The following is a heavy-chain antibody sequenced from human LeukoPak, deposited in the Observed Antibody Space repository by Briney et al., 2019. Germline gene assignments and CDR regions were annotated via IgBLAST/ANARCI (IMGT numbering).Heavy chain of an antibody. Sequence: GASVKVSCKASGYTFTSYGISWVRQAPGQGLEWMGWISAYNGNTNYAQKLQGRVTMTTDTSTSTAYMELRSLRSDDTAVYYCARDYSLLYGDKNWFDPWGQGTLVTVSS. CDR1: GYTFTSYG. D-gene: IGHD4-23*01. V-gene: IGHV1-18*01. CDR3: ARDYSLLYGDKNWFDP. J-gene: IGHJ5*02. CDR2: ISAYNGNT.